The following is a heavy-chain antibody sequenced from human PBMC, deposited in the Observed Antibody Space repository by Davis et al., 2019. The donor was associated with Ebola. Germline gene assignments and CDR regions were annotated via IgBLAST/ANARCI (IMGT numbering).Heavy chain of an antibody. J-gene: IGHJ5*02. CDR1: GFPLRRNY. CDR2: IYSRGST. D-gene: IGHD7-27*01. Sequence: RPASGFPLRRNYMSWVRQAPGKGLGWVSVIYSRGSTYYADSVKDRFTISRDNSKNTLYLQMNSLSAEDTAVYYCAKTNRGWFDPWGQGTLVTVSS. V-gene: IGHV3-53*01. CDR3: AKTNRGWFDP.